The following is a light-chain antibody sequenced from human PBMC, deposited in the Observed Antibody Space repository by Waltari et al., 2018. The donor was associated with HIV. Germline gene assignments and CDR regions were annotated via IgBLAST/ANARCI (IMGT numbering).Light chain of an antibody. CDR3: QQYGSSLSLT. Sequence: ETVLTQSPGTLSLSPGERATLSCRASQSVSSSYLAWYQQKLGQAPRLLIYGASTRATGIPDRFSGSGSGTDFTLIINRLEPEDFAVYYCQQYGSSLSLTFGQGTKVEIK. V-gene: IGKV3-20*01. J-gene: IGKJ1*01. CDR1: QSVSSSY. CDR2: GAS.